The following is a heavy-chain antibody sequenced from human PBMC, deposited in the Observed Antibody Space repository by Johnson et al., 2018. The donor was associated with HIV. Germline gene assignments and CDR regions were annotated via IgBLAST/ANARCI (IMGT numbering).Heavy chain of an antibody. CDR2: IRYDGSKK. CDR3: AKCIWGSSLIDAFDI. J-gene: IGHJ3*02. Sequence: QVQLVESGGGVVQPGGSLRLSCAASGFTFSSYGMHWVRQAPGKGLEWVAFIRYDGSKKDYADSVKGRFTISRDNSKNTLHLQMNSLRAEDTAVYYCAKCIWGSSLIDAFDIWGQGTMVTVSS. D-gene: IGHD6-13*01. CDR1: GFTFSSYG. V-gene: IGHV3-30*02.